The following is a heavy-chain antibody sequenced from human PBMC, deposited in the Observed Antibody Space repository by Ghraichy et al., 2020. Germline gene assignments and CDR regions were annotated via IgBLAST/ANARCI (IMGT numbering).Heavy chain of an antibody. CDR1: GYTFTSLG. CDR2: INTNTGNP. CDR3: ARDNRIGGKDLDY. V-gene: IGHV7-4-1*02. J-gene: IGHJ4*02. Sequence: ASVKVSCKISGYTFTSLGSNWVRQAPGQGLDWMGWINTNTGNPMYAQGFTGRFVFSLDTSVSTAYLEITNLKAEDTAVYYCARDNRIGGKDLDYWGQGTLVIVSS. D-gene: IGHD3-16*01.